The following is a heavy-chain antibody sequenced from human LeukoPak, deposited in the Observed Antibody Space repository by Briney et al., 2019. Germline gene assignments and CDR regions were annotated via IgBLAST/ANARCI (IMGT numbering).Heavy chain of an antibody. V-gene: IGHV3-23*01. D-gene: IGHD3-9*01. CDR3: AKASTRDTGYYFDS. CDR1: GFTFSNYA. Sequence: PGGSQRLSCAASGFTFSNYAMGWVRQAPGKGPEWVSSIRYNIENTHYADAVQGRFTISRDNSKNTLYLQMNSLRAEDTARYYCAKASTRDTGYYFDSWGQGTLVSVSS. CDR2: IRYNIENT. J-gene: IGHJ4*02.